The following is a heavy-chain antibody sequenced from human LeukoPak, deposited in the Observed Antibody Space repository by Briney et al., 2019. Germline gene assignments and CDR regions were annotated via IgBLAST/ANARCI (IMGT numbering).Heavy chain of an antibody. D-gene: IGHD3-10*01. CDR2: IIPIFGTA. J-gene: IGHJ3*02. CDR1: GDTINNHA. Sequence: ASVKVSCKASGDTINNHAISWVRQAPGQGLEWMGGIIPIFGTANYAQKFQGRVTITTDESTSTAYMELSSLRSEDTAVYYCARLLKSGSYAFDIWGQGTMVTVSS. V-gene: IGHV1-69*05. CDR3: ARLLKSGSYAFDI.